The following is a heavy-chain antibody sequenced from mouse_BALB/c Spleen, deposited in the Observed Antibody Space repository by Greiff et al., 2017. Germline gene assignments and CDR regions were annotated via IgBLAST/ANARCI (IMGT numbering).Heavy chain of an antibody. CDR3: ARLVQYYYAMDY. CDR2: IDPENGNT. CDR1: GFNIKDYY. J-gene: IGHJ4*01. Sequence: EVQLQQSGAELVRPGALVKLSCKASGFNIKDYYMHWVKQRPEQGLEWIGWIDPENGNTIYDPKFQGKASITADTSSNTAYLQLSSLTSEDTAVYYCARLVQYYYAMDYWGQGTSVTVSS. D-gene: IGHD1-1*02. V-gene: IGHV14-1*02.